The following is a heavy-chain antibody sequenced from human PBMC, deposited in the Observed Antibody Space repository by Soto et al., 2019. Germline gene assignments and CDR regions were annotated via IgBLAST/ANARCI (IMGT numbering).Heavy chain of an antibody. CDR1: GFTFSSYA. CDR3: AKASGNIAAAVVLDY. J-gene: IGHJ4*02. Sequence: EVQLLESGVVLVQPGGSLRLSCAASGFTFSSYAMSWVRQAPGKGLEWVSAISGSGGSTYYADSVKGRFTISRDNSNNTLYLQMTSLRAEDTAVYYCAKASGNIAAAVVLDYWGQGTLVTVSS. V-gene: IGHV3-23*01. CDR2: ISGSGGST. D-gene: IGHD6-13*01.